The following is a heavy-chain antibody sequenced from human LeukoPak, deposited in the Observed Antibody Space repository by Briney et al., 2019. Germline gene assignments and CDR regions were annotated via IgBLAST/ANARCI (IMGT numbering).Heavy chain of an antibody. Sequence: PGGSLRLSCAASGFTFTNYEMSWVRQAPRKGLEWLSSISGSGDSVFYADSVKGRFTISRDNSKNTLYLQMNGLRAEDTAVYYCAKDRRGNAPRGAFDIWGQGTMVTVSS. J-gene: IGHJ3*02. CDR1: GFTFTNYE. CDR2: ISGSGDSV. D-gene: IGHD1-1*01. V-gene: IGHV3-23*01. CDR3: AKDRRGNAPRGAFDI.